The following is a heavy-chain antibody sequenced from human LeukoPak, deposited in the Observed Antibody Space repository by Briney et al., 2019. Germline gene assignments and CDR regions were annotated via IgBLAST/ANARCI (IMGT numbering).Heavy chain of an antibody. CDR2: ISYDGSNK. CDR1: GFTFSSYG. Sequence: GGSLRLSCAASGFTFSSYGMHWVRQAPGKGLEWVAVISYDGSNKYYADSVKGRFAISRDNSKNTLYPQMNSLRAEDTAVYYCAKDLTRIAAAGTSDYWGQGTLVTVSS. CDR3: AKDLTRIAAAGTSDY. J-gene: IGHJ4*02. V-gene: IGHV3-30*18. D-gene: IGHD6-13*01.